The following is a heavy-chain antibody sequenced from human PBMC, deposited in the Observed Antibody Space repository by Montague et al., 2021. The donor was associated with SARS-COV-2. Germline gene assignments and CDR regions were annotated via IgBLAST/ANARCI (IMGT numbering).Heavy chain of an antibody. CDR1: GGSISSSGYY. V-gene: IGHV4-39*01. D-gene: IGHD3-22*01. Sequence: SETLSLTCTVSGGSISSSGYYWGWIRQPPGKGLEWIGSIYCSGNTYYGPSLQSRVTISVDTSKNQFSLRLNSMTAADTAVYYCARLPPYRFNSNGHYYNAVDIWGQGTMVTVSS. CDR3: ARLPPYRFNSNGHYYNAVDI. J-gene: IGHJ3*02. CDR2: IYCSGNT.